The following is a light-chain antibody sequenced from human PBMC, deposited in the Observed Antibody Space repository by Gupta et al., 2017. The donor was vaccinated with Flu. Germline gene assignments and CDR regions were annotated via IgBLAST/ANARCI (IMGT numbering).Light chain of an antibody. J-gene: IGKJ4*01. V-gene: IGKV1-5*03. CDR2: KAS. CDR3: QQYSSYST. Sequence: DIQMTQSPSTLSGSVGDRVTITCRASQSISTWLAWYQQKPGKAPKLLIAKASSLESGVPSRFSGSGSGTEFTLTISSLQTDDFATYYCQQYSSYSTFGGGTKVEIK. CDR1: QSISTW.